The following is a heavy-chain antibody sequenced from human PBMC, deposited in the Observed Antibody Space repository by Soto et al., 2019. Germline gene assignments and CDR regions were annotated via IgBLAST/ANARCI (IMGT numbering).Heavy chain of an antibody. CDR3: ARTASYDFWSGYPFDY. J-gene: IGHJ4*02. CDR2: ISSSSSYI. Sequence: EVQLVESGGGLVKPGGFLRLFCAASGFTFSSYSMTWVRQAPGKGLEWVSSISSSSSYIYYADSVKGRFTISRDNAKNSLYLQMNSLRAEDTAVYYCARTASYDFWSGYPFDYWGQGTLVTVS. V-gene: IGHV3-21*01. CDR1: GFTFSSYS. D-gene: IGHD3-3*01.